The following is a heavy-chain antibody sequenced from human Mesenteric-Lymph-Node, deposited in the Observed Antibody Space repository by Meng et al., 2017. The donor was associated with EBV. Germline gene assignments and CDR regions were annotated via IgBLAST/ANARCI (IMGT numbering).Heavy chain of an antibody. V-gene: IGHV4-4*02. J-gene: IGHJ5*02. D-gene: IGHD3-22*01. Sequence: QSPGPGVGHASGNLYLTWAVSGVSISSNNLWSWVRQPPGKGLEWIGEIYHSGSTNSNPSLKGRVTISVDKSKNQFSLKMSSVTAADTAVYYCATLHYDGSGYYFGSWFDPWGQGTLVTVSS. CDR1: GVSISSNNL. CDR3: ATLHYDGSGYYFGSWFDP. CDR2: IYHSGST.